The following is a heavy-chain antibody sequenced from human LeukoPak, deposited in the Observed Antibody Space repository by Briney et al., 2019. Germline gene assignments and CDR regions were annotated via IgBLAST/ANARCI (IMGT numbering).Heavy chain of an antibody. CDR1: GFTVSSNY. CDR2: ISWNSGSI. V-gene: IGHV3-9*01. Sequence: GGSLRLSCAASGFTVSSNYMSWVRQAPGKGLEWVSGISWNSGSIGYADSVKGRFTISRDNAKNSLYLQMNSLRAEDTALYYCAKDTDYGPESDAFDIWGQGTMVTVSS. CDR3: AKDTDYGPESDAFDI. D-gene: IGHD4/OR15-4a*01. J-gene: IGHJ3*02.